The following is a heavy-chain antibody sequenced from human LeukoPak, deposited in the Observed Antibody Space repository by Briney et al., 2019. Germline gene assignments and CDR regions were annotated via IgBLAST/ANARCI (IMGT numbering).Heavy chain of an antibody. J-gene: IGHJ4*02. CDR3: AKEGGNLLTGFYS. CDR2: ISYDGSNK. Sequence: PGRSLRLSCAASGFTLSSYAMHWVRQAPGKGLEWVAVISYDGSNKYYADSVKGRFTISRDNSKNTLYLQMNSLRAEDTAVYYRAKEGGNLLTGFYSWGQGTLVTVSS. D-gene: IGHD3-9*01. CDR1: GFTLSSYA. V-gene: IGHV3-30*04.